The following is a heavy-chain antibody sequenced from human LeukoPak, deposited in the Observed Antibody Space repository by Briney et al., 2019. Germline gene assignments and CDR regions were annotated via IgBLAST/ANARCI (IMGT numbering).Heavy chain of an antibody. CDR1: GYTFTSYY. V-gene: IGHV1-46*01. D-gene: IGHD3-3*01. CDR3: ARDQGVRFLETNWFDP. Sequence: GASVKVSCKASGYTFTSYYMHCVRQAPGQGLEWMGIINPSGGSTSYAQKFQGRVTMTRDMSTSTVYMELSSLRSEDTAVYYCARDQGVRFLETNWFDPWGQGTLVTVSS. J-gene: IGHJ5*02. CDR2: INPSGGST.